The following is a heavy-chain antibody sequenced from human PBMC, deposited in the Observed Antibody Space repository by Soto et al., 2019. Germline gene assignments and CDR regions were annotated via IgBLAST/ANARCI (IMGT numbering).Heavy chain of an antibody. CDR1: GFTFSNAW. J-gene: IGHJ6*02. D-gene: IGHD3-10*01. Sequence: PEGSLRLSCAASGFTFSNAWMSWVRQAPGKGLEWVGRIKSKADGGTTDYAAPVKGRFTISRDDSKNTLYLQMNSLKTEDTAVYYCTTDLWCGEVIYYGMDVWGQGTTVTVSS. CDR3: TTDLWCGEVIYYGMDV. CDR2: IKSKADGGTT. V-gene: IGHV3-15*01.